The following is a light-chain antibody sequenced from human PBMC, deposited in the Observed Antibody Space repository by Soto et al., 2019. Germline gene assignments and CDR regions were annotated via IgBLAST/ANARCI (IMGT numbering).Light chain of an antibody. Sequence: EILLTQSHLSFPSTPGDPPPIPSSSSRGLRHGNENNYWDWYLQKPGQSPQLLIYLGSNRASGVPDRFSGSGSGTDFTLKISRVEAEDVGFYYCMQALQTPITFGQGTRLEIK. CDR2: LGS. V-gene: IGKV2-28*01. CDR1: RGLRHGNENNY. CDR3: MQALQTPIT. J-gene: IGKJ5*01.